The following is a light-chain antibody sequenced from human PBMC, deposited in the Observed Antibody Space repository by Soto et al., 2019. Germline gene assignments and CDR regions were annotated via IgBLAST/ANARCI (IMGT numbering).Light chain of an antibody. J-gene: IGLJ1*01. V-gene: IGLV2-14*01. CDR1: NSDVGIYDF. CDR3: ISYTSDDVRYV. CDR2: EVS. Sequence: QSVLTQPASVSGTPGQSITISCPGSNSDVGIYDFVSWYQHHPGRAPQLIVSEVSHRPSGVSNRFSGSKSGNTASLTISGLQSEDEADYYCISYTSDDVRYVFGTGTK.